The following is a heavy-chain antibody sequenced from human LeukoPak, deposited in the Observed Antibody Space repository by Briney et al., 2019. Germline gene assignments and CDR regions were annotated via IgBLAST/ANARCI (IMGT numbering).Heavy chain of an antibody. V-gene: IGHV5-10-1*01. CDR3: ARPHSSGWYEAY. Sequence: GESLKISCKGSGYSFTSYWISWVRQMPGKGLEWMGRIDPSDSYTNYSPSFQGHVTLSADKSISTAYLQWSSLKASDTAMYYCARPHSSGWYEAYWGQGTLVTVSS. CDR1: GYSFTSYW. CDR2: IDPSDSYT. D-gene: IGHD6-19*01. J-gene: IGHJ4*02.